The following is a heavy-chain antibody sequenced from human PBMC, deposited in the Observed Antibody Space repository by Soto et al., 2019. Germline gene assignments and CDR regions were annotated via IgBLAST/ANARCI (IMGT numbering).Heavy chain of an antibody. V-gene: IGHV4-34*01. CDR3: ARGWRPLAYYYYYMDV. Sequence: PSETLSLTCAVYGGSFSGYYWSWIRQPPGKGLEWIGEINHSGSTNYNPSLKRRVTISVDTSKNQFSLKLSSVTAADTAVYYCARGWRPLAYYYYYMDVWGKGTKVTVSS. D-gene: IGHD3-3*01. J-gene: IGHJ6*03. CDR1: GGSFSGYY. CDR2: INHSGST.